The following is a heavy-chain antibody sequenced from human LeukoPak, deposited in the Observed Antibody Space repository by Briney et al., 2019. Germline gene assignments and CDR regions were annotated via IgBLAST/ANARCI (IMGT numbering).Heavy chain of an antibody. V-gene: IGHV1-46*01. CDR3: ARDNSVEDTAWWFDP. CDR2: INPSGGST. D-gene: IGHD4-23*01. J-gene: IGHJ5*02. Sequence: ASVKVSCKSSGYTFTSYYMHWVRQAPGQGLEWMGIINPSGGSTSYAQKFQGRVTMTRDMSTSTDYMELSSLRSEDTAVYYCARDNSVEDTAWWFDPWGQGTLVTVSS. CDR1: GYTFTSYY.